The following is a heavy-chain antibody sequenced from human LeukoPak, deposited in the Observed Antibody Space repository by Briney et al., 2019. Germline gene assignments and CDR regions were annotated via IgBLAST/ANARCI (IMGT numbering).Heavy chain of an antibody. Sequence: SETLSLTCTVSGGSISSYYWSWLRQPPGKGLEWIGYIYYSGSTNYNPSLKSRVTISVDTSKNQFSLKLSSVTAADTAVYYCARVDDYYDSSGYSYWGQGTLVTVSS. CDR3: ARVDDYYDSSGYSY. D-gene: IGHD3-22*01. V-gene: IGHV4-59*01. J-gene: IGHJ4*02. CDR2: IYYSGST. CDR1: GGSISSYY.